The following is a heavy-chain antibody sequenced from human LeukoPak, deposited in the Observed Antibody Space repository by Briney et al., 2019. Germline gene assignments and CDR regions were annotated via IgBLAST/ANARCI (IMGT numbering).Heavy chain of an antibody. CDR2: IYYSGST. D-gene: IGHD3-3*01. V-gene: IGHV4-59*08. J-gene: IGHJ3*02. Sequence: SETLSLTCTVSGGSISSYYWSWIRQPPGKGLEWIGYIYYSGSTNYNPSLKSRVTISVDTSKNQFSLKLSSVNAADTAVYYCARIFTIFGVVGRSDAFDIWGQGTMVTVSS. CDR3: ARIFTIFGVVGRSDAFDI. CDR1: GGSISSYY.